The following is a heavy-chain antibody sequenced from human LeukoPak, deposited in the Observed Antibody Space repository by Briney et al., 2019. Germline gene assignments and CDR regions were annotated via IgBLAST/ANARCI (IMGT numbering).Heavy chain of an antibody. CDR2: INTNTRNP. Sequence: GASVKVSCTASGYTFTSYAMNWVRQAPGQGLEWMGWINTNTRNPMYAQGFTGRFVFSLDTSVSTAYLQISSLKAEDTAVYYCARDRPFYSAATYYYYMVVWGKETTVTVSS. CDR3: ARDRPFYSAATYYYYMVV. CDR1: GYTFTSYA. D-gene: IGHD2-15*01. V-gene: IGHV7-4-1*02. J-gene: IGHJ6*03.